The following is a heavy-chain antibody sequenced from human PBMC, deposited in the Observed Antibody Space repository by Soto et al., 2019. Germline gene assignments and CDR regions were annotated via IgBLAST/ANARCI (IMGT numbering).Heavy chain of an antibody. V-gene: IGHV3-15*07. D-gene: IGHD3-3*01. J-gene: IGHJ4*02. CDR2: IKSKTDGGTT. CDR1: GFTFSNAW. Sequence: GGSLRLSCAASGFTFSNAWMNWVRQAPGKGLEWVGRIKSKTDGGTTDYAAPVKGRFTISRDDSKNTLYLQMNSLKTEDTAVYYCTIDQYYDFWSGYYTHPLDYWGQGTLVTVSS. CDR3: TIDQYYDFWSGYYTHPLDY.